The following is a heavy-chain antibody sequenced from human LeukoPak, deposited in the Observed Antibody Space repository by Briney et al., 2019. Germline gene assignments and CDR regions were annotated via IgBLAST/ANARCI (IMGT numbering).Heavy chain of an antibody. D-gene: IGHD5-24*01. Sequence: SETLSLTCTVSGYSISSGYYWGWIRQPPGKGLEWIGSIYHSGSTYYNPSLKSRVTISVDTSKNQFSLKLSSVTAADTAVYYCAREEMATTAFDYWGQGTLVTVSS. V-gene: IGHV4-38-2*02. J-gene: IGHJ4*02. CDR2: IYHSGST. CDR1: GYSISSGYY. CDR3: AREEMATTAFDY.